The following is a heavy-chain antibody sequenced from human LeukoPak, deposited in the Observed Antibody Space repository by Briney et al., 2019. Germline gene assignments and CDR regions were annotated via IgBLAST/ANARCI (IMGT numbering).Heavy chain of an antibody. CDR1: GFTFSSYS. J-gene: IGHJ4*02. Sequence: GGSLRLSCAASGFTFSSYSMNWVRRAPGKGLEWVSSISSSSSYIYYADSVKGRFTISRDNAKNSLYLQMNSLRAEDTAVYYCARDTKQWLGLDYWGQGTLVTVSS. CDR3: ARDTKQWLGLDY. CDR2: ISSSSSYI. V-gene: IGHV3-21*01. D-gene: IGHD6-19*01.